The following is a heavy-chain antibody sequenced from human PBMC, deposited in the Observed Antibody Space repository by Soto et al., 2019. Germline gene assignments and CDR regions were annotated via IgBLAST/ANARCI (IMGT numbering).Heavy chain of an antibody. J-gene: IGHJ4*01. CDR3: AKESSHFWSGSSFDY. Sequence: GGSLRLSCAASGFTFSSYWMHWVRQAPGKGLEWVSAIGSGSPFYADSVKGRFTISRDNSKNTLYLQMHSLRAEDTAVYYCAKESSHFWSGSSFDYWGQGTLVTVSS. CDR1: GFTFSSYW. CDR2: IGSGSP. V-gene: IGHV3-23*01. D-gene: IGHD3-3*02.